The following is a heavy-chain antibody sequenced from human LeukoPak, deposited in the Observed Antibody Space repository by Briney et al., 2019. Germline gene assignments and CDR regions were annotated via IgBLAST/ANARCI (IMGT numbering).Heavy chain of an antibody. Sequence: MPSETLSLTCAVSGGSISSYYWSWIRQPPGKGLEWIGYIYYSGSTNYNPSLKSRVTISVDTSKNQFSLKLSSVTAADTAVYYCARSLGFDYWGQGTLVTVSS. CDR1: GGSISSYY. V-gene: IGHV4-59*01. CDR2: IYYSGST. CDR3: ARSLGFDY. J-gene: IGHJ4*02.